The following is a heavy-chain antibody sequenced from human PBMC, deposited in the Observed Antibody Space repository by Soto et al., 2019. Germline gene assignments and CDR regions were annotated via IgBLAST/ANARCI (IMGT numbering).Heavy chain of an antibody. V-gene: IGHV3-30-3*01. CDR1: GFTFSSYA. CDR3: ARVSTAAAGRFDY. J-gene: IGHJ4*02. D-gene: IGHD6-13*01. CDR2: ISYDGSNK. Sequence: GGSLRLSCAASGFTFSSYAMHWVRQAPGKGLEWVAVISYDGSNKYYADSVKGRFTISRDNSKNTLYLQMNSLRAEDTAVYYCARVSTAAAGRFDYWGQGTLVTVSS.